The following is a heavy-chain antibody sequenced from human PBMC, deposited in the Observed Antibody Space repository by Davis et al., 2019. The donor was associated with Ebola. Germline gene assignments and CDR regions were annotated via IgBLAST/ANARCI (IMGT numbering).Heavy chain of an antibody. CDR3: ARIAAAGPYYFDY. J-gene: IGHJ4*02. V-gene: IGHV4-30-2*01. Sequence: SETLSLTCAASGGSISSGGSSWSWIRQPPGKGLEWIGYIYHSGSPYYNPSPKSRVTISVDTSKNQFSLKLSSVTAADTAVYYCARIAAAGPYYFDYWGQGTLVTVSS. CDR2: IYHSGSP. D-gene: IGHD6-13*01. CDR1: GGSISSGGSS.